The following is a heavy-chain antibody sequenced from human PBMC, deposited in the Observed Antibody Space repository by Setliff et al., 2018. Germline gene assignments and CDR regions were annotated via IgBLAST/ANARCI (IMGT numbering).Heavy chain of an antibody. J-gene: IGHJ4*02. Sequence: SETLSLTCAVFGGSFSGYYWSWIRQPPGKRLEWIGEIIHSGSTNYNPSLKSRVTISMGTSKNQFSLRVSSVTAADTAVYYCARDLGHGGDSDYWGQGILVTVSS. V-gene: IGHV4-34*12. CDR2: IIHSGST. D-gene: IGHD2-21*02. CDR1: GGSFSGYY. CDR3: ARDLGHGGDSDY.